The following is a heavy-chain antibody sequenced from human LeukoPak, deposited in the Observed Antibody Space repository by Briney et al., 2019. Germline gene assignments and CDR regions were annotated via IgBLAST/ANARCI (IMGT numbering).Heavy chain of an antibody. CDR3: ASTREYSSGWYLWGYYFDY. D-gene: IGHD6-19*01. Sequence: GGSLRLSCAASGFTFSSYAMSWVRQAPGKGLEWVSAISGSGGSTYYADSVKGRFTISRDNSKNTLYPQMNSLRAEDTAVYYCASTREYSSGWYLWGYYFDYWGQGTLVTVSS. J-gene: IGHJ4*02. CDR2: ISGSGGST. V-gene: IGHV3-23*01. CDR1: GFTFSSYA.